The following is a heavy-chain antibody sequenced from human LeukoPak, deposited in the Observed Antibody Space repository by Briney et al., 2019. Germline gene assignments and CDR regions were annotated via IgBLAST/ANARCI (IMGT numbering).Heavy chain of an antibody. J-gene: IGHJ4*02. CDR3: ARDRVRSFFDY. V-gene: IGHV3-33*01. Sequence: GRSLRLSCAASAFTFSSYAMHWVRQAPGKGLEWVAVIWYDGSNKYYADSVKGRFTISRDNSKNTLYLQMNSLRAEDTAVYYCARDRVRSFFDYWGQGTLVTVSS. CDR2: IWYDGSNK. D-gene: IGHD3-16*02. CDR1: AFTFSSYA.